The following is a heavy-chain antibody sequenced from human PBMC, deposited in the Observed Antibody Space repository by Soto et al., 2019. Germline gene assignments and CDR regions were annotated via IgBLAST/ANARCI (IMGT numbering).Heavy chain of an antibody. CDR2: IYYSGST. V-gene: IGHV4-39*01. CDR3: ASSSGRYSYGHWYFVL. D-gene: IGHD5-18*01. CDR1: GGSISSSSYY. Sequence: QLQLQESGPGLVKPSETLSLTCTVSGGSISSSSYYWGWIRQPPGKGLEWIGSIYYSGSTYYNPSLKSRVALSVDTSKSGFCLKLSSVIAADTAVYYCASSSGRYSYGHWYFVLWGRGTLVTVSS. J-gene: IGHJ2*01.